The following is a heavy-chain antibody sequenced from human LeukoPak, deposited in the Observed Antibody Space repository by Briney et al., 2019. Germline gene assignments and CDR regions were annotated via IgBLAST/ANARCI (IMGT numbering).Heavy chain of an antibody. V-gene: IGHV3-30*02. CDR2: IRYDGSNK. Sequence: PGGSLRLSCAASGFTFSSYGMHWVRQAPGKGLEWVAFIRYDGSNKYYADSVKGRFTISRDNSKNTLYLQMNSLRAEDTAVYYCARAREYYYDSSGFIYWGQGTLVTVSS. CDR3: ARAREYYYDSSGFIY. D-gene: IGHD3-22*01. J-gene: IGHJ4*02. CDR1: GFTFSSYG.